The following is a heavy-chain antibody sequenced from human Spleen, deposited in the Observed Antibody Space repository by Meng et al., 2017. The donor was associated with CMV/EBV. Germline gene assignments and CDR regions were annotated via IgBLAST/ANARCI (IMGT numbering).Heavy chain of an antibody. CDR2: ISSSSSYI. V-gene: IGHV3-21*01. Sequence: GGSLSLSCAASGFTFSSYSMNWVRQAPGKGLEWVSSISSSSSYIYYADSVKGRFTISRDNAKNSLYLQMNSLRAEDTAVYYCARSYSSGPWFDPWGQGTLVTVSS. CDR1: GFTFSSYS. CDR3: ARSYSSGPWFDP. J-gene: IGHJ5*02. D-gene: IGHD6-25*01.